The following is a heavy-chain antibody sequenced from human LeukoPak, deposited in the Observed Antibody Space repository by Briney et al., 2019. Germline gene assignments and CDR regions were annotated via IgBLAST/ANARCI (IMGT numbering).Heavy chain of an antibody. CDR3: ARVGAPLLWFGEIPGAFDI. J-gene: IGHJ3*02. CDR1: GYTFTSYA. Sequence: ASVKVSCKASGYTFTSYAMNWVRQAPGQGLGWMGWINAGNGNTKYSQKFQGRVTITRDTSASTAYMGLSSLRSEDTAVYYCARVGAPLLWFGEIPGAFDIWGQGTMVTVSS. V-gene: IGHV1-3*01. D-gene: IGHD3-10*01. CDR2: INAGNGNT.